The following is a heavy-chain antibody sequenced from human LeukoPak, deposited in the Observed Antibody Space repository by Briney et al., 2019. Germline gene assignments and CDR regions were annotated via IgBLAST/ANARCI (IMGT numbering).Heavy chain of an antibody. D-gene: IGHD3-16*02. J-gene: IGHJ4*02. Sequence: GGSLRLSCAASGFTFSSYAMNWVRQAPGKGLEWVSYISSSGSTIYYADSVKGRFTISRDNAKNSLYLQMNSLRAEDTAVYYCARAGTYYDYVWGSYRHYYFDYWGQGTLVTVSS. CDR2: ISSSGSTI. V-gene: IGHV3-48*03. CDR1: GFTFSSYA. CDR3: ARAGTYYDYVWGSYRHYYFDY.